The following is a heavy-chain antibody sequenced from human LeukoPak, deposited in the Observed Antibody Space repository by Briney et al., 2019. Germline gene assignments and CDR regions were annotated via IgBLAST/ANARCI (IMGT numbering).Heavy chain of an antibody. CDR1: GGSISSGSYY. D-gene: IGHD3-10*01. J-gene: IGHJ4*02. CDR2: IYTSGST. Sequence: SETLSLTCTVSGGSISSGSYYWSWIRQPAGKGLEWIGRIYTSGSTNYNPSLKSRVTISVDTSKNQFSLKLSSVTAADTAVYYCAREIGGLLKVLDYWGQGTLVTVSS. V-gene: IGHV4-61*02. CDR3: AREIGGLLKVLDY.